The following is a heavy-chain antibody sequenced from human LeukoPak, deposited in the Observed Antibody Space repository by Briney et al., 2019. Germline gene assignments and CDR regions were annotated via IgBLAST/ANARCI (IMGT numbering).Heavy chain of an antibody. J-gene: IGHJ4*02. D-gene: IGHD3-22*01. CDR2: ISYDGSSK. Sequence: QTGGSLRLSCAASKFTFSTYDMHWVRQAPGKGLEWVAVISYDGSSKYYADSVKGRFTISRDNSKNTLHVQMNSLRTEDTAIYYCAKGPDSSGYYSLDYWGQGTLVTVSS. CDR3: AKGPDSSGYYSLDY. CDR1: KFTFSTYD. V-gene: IGHV3-30*18.